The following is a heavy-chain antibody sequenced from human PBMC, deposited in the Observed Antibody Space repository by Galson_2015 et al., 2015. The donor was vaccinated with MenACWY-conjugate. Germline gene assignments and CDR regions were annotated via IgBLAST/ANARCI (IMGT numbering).Heavy chain of an antibody. J-gene: IGHJ6*02. CDR3: ARVRCSSISCSTYYYGMDV. Sequence: SLRLSCAASGFTVSSYHFNWVRQAPGKGLEWVSLIYSSGNTYYADSVKGRFTISRDNSRNTLYLQINSLRVEDTALYYCARVRCSSISCSTYYYGMDVWGQGTTVTVSS. CDR2: IYSSGNT. CDR1: GFTVSSYH. D-gene: IGHD2-2*01. V-gene: IGHV3-66*01.